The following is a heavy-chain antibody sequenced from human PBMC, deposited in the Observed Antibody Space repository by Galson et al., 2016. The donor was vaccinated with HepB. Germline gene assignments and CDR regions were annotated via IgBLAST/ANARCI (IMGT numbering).Heavy chain of an antibody. Sequence: SLRLSCAASGFRFTYYGLHWVRQAPGKGLEWVAVISYDGNKEYYADSVKGRFTIFTDNPKTTVYLEMNSLRVEDTAVYYCAKDSILGATAGFYGIDVWGQGTTVTVSS. CDR1: GFRFTYYG. V-gene: IGHV3-30*18. D-gene: IGHD1-26*01. J-gene: IGHJ6*02. CDR2: ISYDGNKE. CDR3: AKDSILGATAGFYGIDV.